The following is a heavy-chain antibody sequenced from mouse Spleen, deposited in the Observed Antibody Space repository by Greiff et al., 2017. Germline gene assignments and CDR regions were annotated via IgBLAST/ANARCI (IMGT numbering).Heavy chain of an antibody. D-gene: IGHD4-1*01. CDR3: ARSNWDERAWFAY. CDR1: VFTFSDYG. V-gene: IGHV5-17*01. CDR2: ISSGSSTI. J-gene: IGHJ3*01. Sequence: EVKVVESGGGLVKPGGSLKLSCAASVFTFSDYGMHWVRQAPEKGLEWVAYISSGSSTIYYADTVKGRFTISRDNAKNTLFLQMTSLRSEDTAMYYCARSNWDERAWFAYWGQGTLVTVSA.